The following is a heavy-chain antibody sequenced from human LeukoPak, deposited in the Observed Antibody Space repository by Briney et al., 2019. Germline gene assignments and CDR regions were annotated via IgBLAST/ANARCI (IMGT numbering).Heavy chain of an antibody. CDR3: ARGRGYSGYFGYYYMDV. D-gene: IGHD5-12*01. CDR2: IHTSGST. J-gene: IGHJ6*03. CDR1: GGSISSGSYC. Sequence: SQTLSLTCTVSGGSISSGSYCWSWIRQPAGKGLEWIGHIHTSGSTNYNPSLKSRVTISVDTSKNQLSLKLSSVTAADTAVYYCARGRGYSGYFGYYYMDVWGKGTTVTISS. V-gene: IGHV4-61*09.